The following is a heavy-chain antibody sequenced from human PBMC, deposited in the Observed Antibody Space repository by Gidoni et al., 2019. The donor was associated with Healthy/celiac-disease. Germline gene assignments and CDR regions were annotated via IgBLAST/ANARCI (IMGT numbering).Heavy chain of an antibody. CDR1: GGTFSSYT. D-gene: IGHD2-2*01. CDR2: VIPILGIA. J-gene: IGHJ5*02. V-gene: IGHV1-69*02. CDR3: ARVGGIVVVPAAMGWFDP. Sequence: QVQLVQSGAEVKKPGSSVKVSCKAPGGTFSSYTISWVRQAPGQGLEWMGRVIPILGIANYAQKFQGRVTITADKSTSTAYMELSSLRSEDTAVYYCARVGGIVVVPAAMGWFDPWGQGTLVTVSS.